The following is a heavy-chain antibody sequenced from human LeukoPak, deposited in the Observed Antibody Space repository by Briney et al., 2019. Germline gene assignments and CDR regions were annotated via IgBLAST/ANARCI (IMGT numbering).Heavy chain of an antibody. D-gene: IGHD3-22*01. J-gene: IGHJ4*02. CDR2: MNPNSGNT. Sequence: ASVKVSCKASGYTFTSYDINWVRQATGQGPEWMGWMNPNSGNTGYAQKFQGRVTMTRNTSISTAYMELSSLRSEDTAVYYCARASYDSSGYYPDYWGQGTLVTVSS. V-gene: IGHV1-8*01. CDR3: ARASYDSSGYYPDY. CDR1: GYTFTSYD.